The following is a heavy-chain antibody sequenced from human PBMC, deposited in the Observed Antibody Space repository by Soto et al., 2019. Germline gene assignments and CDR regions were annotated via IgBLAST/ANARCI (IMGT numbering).Heavy chain of an antibody. CDR1: GFTFSSYA. Sequence: EVQLLESGGGLVQPGGSLRLSCAASGFTFSSYAMSWVRQAPGKGLEWVSGINLSGGSTYYADSVKGRFTISRDNSKNTLYLQMNSLRVEDTAVYYCAKGRLVVAARGYYFDSWGQVTLVTVSS. V-gene: IGHV3-23*01. CDR3: AKGRLVVAARGYYFDS. J-gene: IGHJ4*02. CDR2: INLSGGST. D-gene: IGHD2-15*01.